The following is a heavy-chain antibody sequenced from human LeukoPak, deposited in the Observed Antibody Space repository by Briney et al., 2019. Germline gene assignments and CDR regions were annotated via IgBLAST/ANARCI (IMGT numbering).Heavy chain of an antibody. CDR2: IDYAGNT. CDR3: AKLYSRSLGLRN. J-gene: IGHJ4*02. Sequence: SETLSLTCTVSGGTIDTYTWSWIRQPPGKGLEWIGYIDYAGNTNYNPSLKSRVSMSVDTSKNQFSLNLRSVNAADTALYYCAKLYSRSLGLRNWGQGSLVTVSS. D-gene: IGHD2-8*01. V-gene: IGHV4-59*03. CDR1: GGTIDTYT.